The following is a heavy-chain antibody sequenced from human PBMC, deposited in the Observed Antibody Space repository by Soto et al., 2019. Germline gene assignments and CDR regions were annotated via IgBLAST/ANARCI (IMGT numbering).Heavy chain of an antibody. V-gene: IGHV3-23*01. CDR1: GFTFSSYA. CDR3: AKDRWFNGRFDY. J-gene: IGHJ4*02. Sequence: EVQLLESGGGLVQPGGSLRLSCAASGFTFSSYAMSWVRQAPGKGLEWVSAISGSGGSTYYADSVKGRFTISRDNSKNTLYRQMNSLRAEDTAVYYCAKDRWFNGRFDYWGQGTLVTVSS. CDR2: ISGSGGST. D-gene: IGHD2-8*01.